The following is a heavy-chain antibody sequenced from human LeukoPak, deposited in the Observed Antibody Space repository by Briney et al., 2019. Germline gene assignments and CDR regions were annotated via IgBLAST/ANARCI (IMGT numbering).Heavy chain of an antibody. Sequence: PGGSLRLSCVASGFTFNNFMHWVRQAPGKGLEWVAVIWSDGSDKFYADSVRGRFTISRDNSKNTLYLQMDSLRVEDTAVYYCVREVQRAYYFDYWGQGTPVTVSS. CDR2: IWSDGSDK. CDR1: GFTFNNF. CDR3: VREVQRAYYFDY. D-gene: IGHD1-1*01. J-gene: IGHJ4*02. V-gene: IGHV3-33*01.